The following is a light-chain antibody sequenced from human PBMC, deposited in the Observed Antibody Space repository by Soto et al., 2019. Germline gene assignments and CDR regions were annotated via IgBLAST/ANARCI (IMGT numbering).Light chain of an antibody. CDR3: PLYYSTPPT. Sequence: DIVMTQSPDSLAVSLGERATINCKSSQSVLYSSNSKNYLAWYQQKPGQPPILLISWASTRESGVPDRFSGSGSGTDFTLTISSLHAEHPAFYYCPLYYSTPPTFGPGTNVDIK. J-gene: IGKJ3*01. V-gene: IGKV4-1*01. CDR2: WAS. CDR1: QSVLYSSNSKNY.